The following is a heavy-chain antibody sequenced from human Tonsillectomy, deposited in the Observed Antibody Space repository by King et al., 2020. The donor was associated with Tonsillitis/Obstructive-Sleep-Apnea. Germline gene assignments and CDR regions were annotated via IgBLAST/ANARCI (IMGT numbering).Heavy chain of an antibody. D-gene: IGHD3-16*02. Sequence: VQLVESGGGLVKPGRSLRLSCTASGFTFGDYAMSWFRQAPGKGLEWVGFIRSKAYGGTTEYAASVKGRFTISRDDSKSIAYLQMNSLKTEDTAVYYCTRGAPYDYIWVSYRYSYYYYYMDVWGKGTTVTVSS. CDR1: GFTFGDYA. J-gene: IGHJ6*03. CDR3: TRGAPYDYIWVSYRYSYYYYYMDV. CDR2: IRSKAYGGTT. V-gene: IGHV3-49*05.